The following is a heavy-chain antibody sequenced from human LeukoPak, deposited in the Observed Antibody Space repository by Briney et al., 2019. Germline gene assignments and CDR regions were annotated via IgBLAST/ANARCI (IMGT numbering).Heavy chain of an antibody. D-gene: IGHD2-15*01. CDR2: INHSGST. V-gene: IGHV4-34*01. Sequence: SETLSLTCAVYGGSFSGYYWSWIRQPPGKGLEWIGEINHSGSTNYNPSLKSRVTISVDTSKNQFSLKLSSVTAADTAVYYCSCYWDYYYMDVWGKGTTVTVSS. CDR1: GGSFSGYY. J-gene: IGHJ6*03. CDR3: SCYWDYYYMDV.